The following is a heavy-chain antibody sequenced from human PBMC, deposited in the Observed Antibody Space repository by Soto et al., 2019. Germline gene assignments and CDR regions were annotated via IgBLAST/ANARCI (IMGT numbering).Heavy chain of an antibody. D-gene: IGHD2-2*01. CDR2: ISWNSGSI. CDR3: AKDLTSPGYYMDV. CDR1: GFTFDDYA. Sequence: GGSLRLSCAASGFTFDDYAMHWVRQAPGKGLEWVSGISWNSGSIGYADSVKGRFTISRDNAKNSLYLQMNSLRAEDTALYYCAKDLTSPGYYMDVWGKGTTVTVSS. V-gene: IGHV3-9*01. J-gene: IGHJ6*03.